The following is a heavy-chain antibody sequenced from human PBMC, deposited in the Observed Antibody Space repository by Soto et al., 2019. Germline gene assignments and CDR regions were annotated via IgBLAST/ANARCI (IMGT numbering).Heavy chain of an antibody. D-gene: IGHD4-17*01. J-gene: IGHJ4*02. CDR1: GGSFSGYY. CDR3: ARGRCLRHSFDY. V-gene: IGHV4-34*02. Sequence: QVQLEQWGAGLLKPSETLSLTCAVYGGSFSGYYWSWIRQPPGKGLEWIGEINHRRRTHYNPSLKSRVTRPVATTKPHFSRNLYSVTAAATAVYYCARGRCLRHSFDYWGQGTLVTVSS. CDR2: INHRRRT.